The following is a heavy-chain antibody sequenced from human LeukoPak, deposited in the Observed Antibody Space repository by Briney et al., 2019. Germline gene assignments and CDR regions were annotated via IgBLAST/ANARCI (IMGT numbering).Heavy chain of an antibody. CDR1: GGSISSGDYY. Sequence: SETLSLTCTVSGGSISSGDYYWSWIRQPPGKGLEWIGYIYYSGSTYYNPSLKSRVTISVDTSKNQFSLKPSSVTAADRAVYSCARARREMATLIFDYWGQGTLVTVS. CDR3: ARARREMATLIFDY. V-gene: IGHV4-30-4*01. CDR2: IYYSGST. D-gene: IGHD5-24*01. J-gene: IGHJ4*02.